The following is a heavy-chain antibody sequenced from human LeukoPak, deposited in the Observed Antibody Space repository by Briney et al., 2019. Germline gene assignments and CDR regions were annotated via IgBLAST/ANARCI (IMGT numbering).Heavy chain of an antibody. CDR1: GFTFSSYS. V-gene: IGHV3-21*01. CDR2: ISSSGSYI. Sequence: GGSLRLSCAASGFTFSSYSMNWVRQAPGKGLEWVSSISSSGSYIYYADSVKGRFTISRDNAKNSLYLQMNSLRAEDTAVYYCARWFGGDYWGQGTLVTVSS. D-gene: IGHD3-10*01. J-gene: IGHJ4*02. CDR3: ARWFGGDY.